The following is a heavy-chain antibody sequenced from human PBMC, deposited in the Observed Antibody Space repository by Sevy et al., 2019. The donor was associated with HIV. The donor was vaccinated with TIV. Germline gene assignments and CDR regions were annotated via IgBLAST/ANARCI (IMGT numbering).Heavy chain of an antibody. J-gene: IGHJ4*02. CDR1: GGSISSKNYY. CDR2: VYYSGST. CDR3: ARSPPWGNTSLYYFDN. D-gene: IGHD3-16*01. V-gene: IGHV4-39*01. Sequence: SETLSLTCTVSGGSISSKNYYWCWLRQPPGKGLEWIGSVYYSGSTYYNPSLKSRVTISVETSKNQFSLTLSSVTAADTAVYYCARSPPWGNTSLYYFDNWGQGTLVTVSS.